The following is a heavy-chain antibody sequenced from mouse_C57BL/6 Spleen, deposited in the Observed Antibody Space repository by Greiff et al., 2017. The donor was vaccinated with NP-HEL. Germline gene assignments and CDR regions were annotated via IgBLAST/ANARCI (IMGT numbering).Heavy chain of an antibody. CDR3: ARKSIYYGSNYGGFAY. CDR1: GFSLTSYG. J-gene: IGHJ3*01. V-gene: IGHV2-2*01. D-gene: IGHD1-1*01. CDR2: IWSGGST. Sequence: QVQLQQSGPGLVQPSQSLSIPCTVSGFSLTSYGVHWVRQSPGKGLEWLGVIWSGGSTDYNAAFISRLSISKDNSKSQVFFKMNSLQAEDTAIYDCARKSIYYGSNYGGFAYWGQGTLVTVSA.